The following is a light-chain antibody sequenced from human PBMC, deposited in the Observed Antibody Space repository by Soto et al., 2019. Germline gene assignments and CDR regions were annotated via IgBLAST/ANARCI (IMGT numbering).Light chain of an antibody. CDR2: DVS. CDR3: QQYNSYSPWT. Sequence: DIMLTQSPSSLSASVGDRVTITCRASQSISTYLNWYQQKPGTAPNLLIYDVSNLESGVPSRFSGSGSGTEFTLTISSLQADDFATYYCQQYNSYSPWTFGQGTKVDIK. J-gene: IGKJ1*01. CDR1: QSISTY. V-gene: IGKV1-5*01.